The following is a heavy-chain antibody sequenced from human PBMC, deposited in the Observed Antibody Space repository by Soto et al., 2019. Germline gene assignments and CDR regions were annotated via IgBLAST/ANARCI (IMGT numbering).Heavy chain of an antibody. D-gene: IGHD6-19*01. CDR3: ALTGVAVAGTWYFQH. V-gene: IGHV1-69*13. CDR2: IIPISGTA. J-gene: IGHJ1*01. Sequence: SVKVSCKASGGTFSSYAISWVRQAPGQGLEWMGGIIPISGTANYAQKFQGRVTITADESTSTAYMELSSLRSEDTAVYYCALTGVAVAGTWYFQHWGQGTLVTVSS. CDR1: GGTFSSYA.